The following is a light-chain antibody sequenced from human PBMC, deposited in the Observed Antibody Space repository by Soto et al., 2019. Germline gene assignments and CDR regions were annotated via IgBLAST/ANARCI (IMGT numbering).Light chain of an antibody. Sequence: QSVLPKPASVSGSPGRSITISCTGTSSDVGGYNYVSWYQQYPGKAPKLMIYDVSNRPSGVSNHFSGSKSGNTASLTISGLQAEDEADYYCSSYTISNTLVFGSGTKVTVL. J-gene: IGLJ1*01. CDR1: SSDVGGYNY. V-gene: IGLV2-14*01. CDR2: DVS. CDR3: SSYTISNTLV.